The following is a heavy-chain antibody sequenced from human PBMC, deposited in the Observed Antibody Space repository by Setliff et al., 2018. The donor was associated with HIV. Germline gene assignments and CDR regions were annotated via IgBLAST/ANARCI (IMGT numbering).Heavy chain of an antibody. J-gene: IGHJ6*02. D-gene: IGHD2-2*01. CDR3: ARDHCSSSGCYEYSYYGMDV. CDR2: ISAYNVNT. Sequence: ASVKVSCKASGYSFTSYGVSWVRQAPGQGLEWMGWISAYNVNTKYAQRFQGRVTMTRDTSISTAYMEVSRLRSDDTAVYYCARDHCSSSGCYEYSYYGMDVWGQGTTVTVSS. V-gene: IGHV1-18*01. CDR1: GYSFTSYG.